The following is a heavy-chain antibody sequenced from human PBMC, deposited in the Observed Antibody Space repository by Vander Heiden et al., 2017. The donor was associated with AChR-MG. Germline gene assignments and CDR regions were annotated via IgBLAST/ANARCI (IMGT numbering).Heavy chain of an antibody. Sequence: QLQLQESGPGLVKPSETLSLTCTVSGGSISSSSYYWGWIRQPPGKGLEWIGSIYYSGSTYYNPSLKSRVTISVDTSKNQFSLKLSSVTAADTAVYYCARVRIAAAGTILMLADYYYYGMDVWGQGTTVTVSS. CDR2: IYYSGST. V-gene: IGHV4-39*01. D-gene: IGHD6-13*01. CDR3: ARVRIAAAGTILMLADYYYYGMDV. CDR1: GGSISSSSYY. J-gene: IGHJ6*02.